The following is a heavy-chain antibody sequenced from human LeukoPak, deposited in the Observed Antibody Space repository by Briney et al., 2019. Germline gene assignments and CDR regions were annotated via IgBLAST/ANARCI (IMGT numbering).Heavy chain of an antibody. Sequence: ASVKVSCKVSGYTLTELSMHWVRQAPGKGLEWMGGFDPEDGETIYAQKFQGRVTMTEDTSTDTAYMELSSLRSEDTAAYYCATDLAVAGTFSYWGQGTLVTVSS. CDR3: ATDLAVAGTFSY. J-gene: IGHJ4*02. CDR2: FDPEDGET. CDR1: GYTLTELS. V-gene: IGHV1-24*01. D-gene: IGHD6-19*01.